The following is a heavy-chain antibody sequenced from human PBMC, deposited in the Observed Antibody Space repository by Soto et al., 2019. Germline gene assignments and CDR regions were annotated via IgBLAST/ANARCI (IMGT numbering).Heavy chain of an antibody. Sequence: QVHLVQSGAEVKKPGASVKVSCKGSGYAFTTYGITWVRQAPGQGLEWMGWISAHNGNTTYAQKLQGRVTENRDTSMTTAYMELRSLRSDDTAVYYCARGRDGDYWGQGALVTVSS. CDR1: GYAFTTYG. V-gene: IGHV1-18*01. D-gene: IGHD6-6*01. CDR3: ARGRDGDY. J-gene: IGHJ4*02. CDR2: ISAHNGNT.